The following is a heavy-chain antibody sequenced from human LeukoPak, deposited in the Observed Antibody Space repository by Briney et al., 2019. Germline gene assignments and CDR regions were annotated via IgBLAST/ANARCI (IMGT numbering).Heavy chain of an antibody. CDR3: AKEERSFDY. J-gene: IGHJ4*02. V-gene: IGHV3-30*18. Sequence: GGSLRLSCAASGFTFSSYGMHWVRQAPGKGLEWVAVISYDGSNKYYADSVKGRFTISRDNSKNTLYLQMNSLRAEDTAVYYCAKEERSFDYWGQGTLVTVSS. CDR2: ISYDGSNK. CDR1: GFTFSSYG. D-gene: IGHD5-24*01.